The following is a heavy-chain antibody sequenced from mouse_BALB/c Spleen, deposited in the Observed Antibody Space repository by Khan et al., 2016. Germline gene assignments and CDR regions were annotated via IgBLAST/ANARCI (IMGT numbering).Heavy chain of an antibody. CDR3: ARHGDGYYPFAY. Sequence: EVELVESGGDLVKPGGSLKLSCAASGFTFSSYGMSWVRQTPDKRLEWVATISSGGSYTYYPDSVKGRFTISRDNAKNTLYLQMSSLKSEDTAMYYCARHGDGYYPFAYWAQGTLVTVSA. CDR1: GFTFSSYG. CDR2: ISSGGSYT. D-gene: IGHD2-3*01. J-gene: IGHJ3*01. V-gene: IGHV5-6*01.